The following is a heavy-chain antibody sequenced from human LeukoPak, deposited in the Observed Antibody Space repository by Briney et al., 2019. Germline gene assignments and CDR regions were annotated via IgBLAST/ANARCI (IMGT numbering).Heavy chain of an antibody. V-gene: IGHV1-2*02. CDR2: INPNSGDT. CDR1: GYTFISYG. D-gene: IGHD3-10*02. Sequence: ASVKVSCKASGYTFISYGISWVRQAPGQGLEWVGWINPNSGDTNYAQKFQGRVTMTRDTSISTAYMELSRLRSDDTAVYYCARSSLFGQLFADYWGQGTLVTVSS. J-gene: IGHJ4*02. CDR3: ARSSLFGQLFADY.